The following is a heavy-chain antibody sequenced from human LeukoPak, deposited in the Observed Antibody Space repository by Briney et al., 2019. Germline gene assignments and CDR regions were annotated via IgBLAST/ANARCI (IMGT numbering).Heavy chain of an antibody. J-gene: IGHJ4*02. CDR2: IYPGDSDT. V-gene: IGHV5-51*01. D-gene: IGHD3-22*01. Sequence: GESLMISCKGSVYSFTSYWIGWVRQMPGKGLEWMGIIYPGDSDTRYSPSFQGQVTISADKSISTAYLQWSSLKASDTAMYYCAIGGYYYDSSGCSNYWGQGTLVTVSS. CDR1: VYSFTSYW. CDR3: AIGGYYYDSSGCSNY.